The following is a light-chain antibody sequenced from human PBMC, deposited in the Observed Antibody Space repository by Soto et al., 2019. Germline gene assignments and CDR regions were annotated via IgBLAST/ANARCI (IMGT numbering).Light chain of an antibody. CDR2: AVT. J-gene: IGLJ3*02. V-gene: IGLV2-14*01. Sequence: QSALTQPASVSGSPGQSITISCTGTSSDVGGYNYVSWYQQHPGKAPKLIIFAVTNRPSGVSNRFSGSKSDSTASLTISGLQAEDEADYYCGSYTSSSTWVFGGGTKLTVL. CDR3: GSYTSSSTWV. CDR1: SSDVGGYNY.